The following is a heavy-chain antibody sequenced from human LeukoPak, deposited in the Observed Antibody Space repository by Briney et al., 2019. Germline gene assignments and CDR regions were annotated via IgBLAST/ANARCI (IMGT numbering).Heavy chain of an antibody. V-gene: IGHV4-59*12. Sequence: PSETLSLTFTVSGGSIRSYYWSWLRQPPGKGLEWIGYIYYSGNTNYNPSLKSRVTISVDTSKNQFSLNLNSVTAADTAVYYCAKSNGYGLIDIWGQGTMVTVSS. CDR3: AKSNGYGLIDI. CDR1: GGSIRSYY. D-gene: IGHD2-2*03. CDR2: IYYSGNT. J-gene: IGHJ3*02.